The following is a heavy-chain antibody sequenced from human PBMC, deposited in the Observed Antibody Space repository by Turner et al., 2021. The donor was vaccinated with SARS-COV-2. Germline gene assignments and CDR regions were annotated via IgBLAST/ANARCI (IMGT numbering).Heavy chain of an antibody. CDR1: GGSFSGYY. CDR3: ARSWGGILTGYSFDP. CDR2: IYHSGST. J-gene: IGHJ5*02. Sequence: QVQLQQCGAGLLTPSKPLPTPCAVDGGSFSGYYWSWIRQPPGKGLEWIGEIYHSGSTNYNPSLKSRVTISVDTSKNQFSLKLSSVTAADTAVYYCARSWGGILTGYSFDPWGQGTLVTVSS. D-gene: IGHD3-9*01. V-gene: IGHV4-34*01.